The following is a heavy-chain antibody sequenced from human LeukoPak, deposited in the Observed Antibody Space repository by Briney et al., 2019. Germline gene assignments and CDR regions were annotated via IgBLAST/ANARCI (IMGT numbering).Heavy chain of an antibody. J-gene: IGHJ3*02. CDR1: GYTFTSYD. Sequence: ASVKVSCKASGYTFTSYDINWVRQAPGQRLEWMGWINAGNGNTKYSQKFQGRVTITRDTSASTAYMELSSLRSEDTAVYYCARDGHSSSWYEDAFDIWGQGTMVTVSS. CDR2: INAGNGNT. D-gene: IGHD6-13*01. CDR3: ARDGHSSSWYEDAFDI. V-gene: IGHV1-3*01.